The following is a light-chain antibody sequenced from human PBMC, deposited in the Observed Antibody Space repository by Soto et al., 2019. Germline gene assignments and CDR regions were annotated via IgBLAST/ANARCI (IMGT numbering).Light chain of an antibody. Sequence: IVMTQSPATLSVSPGERATLSCRASQSVSSNLAWYQQRPGQAPRLLIYGASTRATGLPARFSGSGSGTEFTLTISSLQSEDFAVYFCQQYNYWPPWTFGQGTKVEIK. CDR3: QQYNYWPPWT. V-gene: IGKV3-15*01. CDR1: QSVSSN. J-gene: IGKJ1*01. CDR2: GAS.